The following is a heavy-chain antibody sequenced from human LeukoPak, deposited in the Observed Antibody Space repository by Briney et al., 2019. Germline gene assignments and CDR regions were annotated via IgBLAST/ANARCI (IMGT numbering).Heavy chain of an antibody. V-gene: IGHV1-69*05. CDR3: ARDLFHPPEHAYYDSSGYSRWGIYYYYYYYMDV. D-gene: IGHD3-22*01. CDR1: GGTFSSHA. Sequence: SVKVSCKASGGTFSSHAISWVRQAPGQGPEWMGGIIPIIGTANYAQKFQGRVTMTRDMSTSTVYMELSSLRSEDTAVYYCARDLFHPPEHAYYDSSGYSRWGIYYYYYYYMDVWGKGTTVTVSS. CDR2: IIPIIGTA. J-gene: IGHJ6*03.